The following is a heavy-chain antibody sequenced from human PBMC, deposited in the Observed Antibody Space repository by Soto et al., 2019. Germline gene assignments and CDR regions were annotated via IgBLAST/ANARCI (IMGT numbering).Heavy chain of an antibody. CDR3: ARAAQVAVAARYALGY. J-gene: IGHJ4*02. Sequence: QVQLVQSGAEVKKPGASVKVSCKASGYTFTGYYMHWVRQAPGQGLEWMGWINPNSGGTNYAQKFQGWVTMTRDTSIRTAYMELSRLRSDDTAVYYCARAAQVAVAARYALGYWGQGTLVTVSS. V-gene: IGHV1-2*04. CDR1: GYTFTGYY. CDR2: INPNSGGT. D-gene: IGHD6-19*01.